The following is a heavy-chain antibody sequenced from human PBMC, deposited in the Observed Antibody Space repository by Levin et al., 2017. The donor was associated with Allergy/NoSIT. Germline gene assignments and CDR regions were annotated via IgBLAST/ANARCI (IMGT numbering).Heavy chain of an antibody. D-gene: IGHD6-19*01. CDR2: INHSGST. Sequence: SETLSLTCAVYGGSFSGYYWSWIRQPPGKGLEWIGEINHSGSTNYNPSLKSRVTISVDTSKNQFSLKLSSVTAADTAVYYCARDRGIAVAGTLYYFDYWGQGTLVTVSS. CDR3: ARDRGIAVAGTLYYFDY. J-gene: IGHJ4*02. V-gene: IGHV4-34*01. CDR1: GGSFSGYY.